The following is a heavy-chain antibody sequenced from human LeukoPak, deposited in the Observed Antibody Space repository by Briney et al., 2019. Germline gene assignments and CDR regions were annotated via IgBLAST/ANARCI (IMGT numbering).Heavy chain of an antibody. J-gene: IGHJ2*01. D-gene: IGHD6-13*01. CDR3: ARVYYSSSYDYWYFDL. CDR2: IYHSERT. Sequence: SETLSLTCTVSGYSINNGFYWGWIRQPPGKGLEWIGSIYHSERTHYNPSLKSRVTISVDTSKNQFSLKLSSVTAADTAVYYCARVYYSSSYDYWYFDLWGRGTLVTVSS. V-gene: IGHV4-38-2*02. CDR1: GYSINNGFY.